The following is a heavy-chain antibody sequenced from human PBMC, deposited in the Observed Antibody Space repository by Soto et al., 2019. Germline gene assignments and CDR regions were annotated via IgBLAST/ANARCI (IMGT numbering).Heavy chain of an antibody. V-gene: IGHV1-46*01. J-gene: IGHJ4*02. CDR2: INPSGGYT. CDR3: ARALSGGSKPYYFDY. D-gene: IGHD2-15*01. CDR1: GCPFRSYY. Sequence: ASVKVSCQASGCPFRSYYINWLRQAPGQGLEWLGIINPSGGYTTYAQRFLGRVTMTSDTSTSTVHMELGSLTSEDTAVYYCARALSGGSKPYYFDYWGQGTLVTVSS.